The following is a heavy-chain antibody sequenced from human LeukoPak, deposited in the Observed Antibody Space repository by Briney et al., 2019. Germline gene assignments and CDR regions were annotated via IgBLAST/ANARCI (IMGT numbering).Heavy chain of an antibody. CDR3: ARDITYYYDSSGHCGWFDP. CDR1: GFTFSSYW. Sequence: PGGSLRLSCAASGFTFSSYWMSWVRQAPGKGLEWVANIKQDGSEKYYVDSVKGRFTISRDNAKNSLYLQMNSLRAEDTAVYYCARDITYYYDSSGHCGWFDPWGQGTLVTVSS. D-gene: IGHD3-22*01. V-gene: IGHV3-7*01. CDR2: IKQDGSEK. J-gene: IGHJ5*02.